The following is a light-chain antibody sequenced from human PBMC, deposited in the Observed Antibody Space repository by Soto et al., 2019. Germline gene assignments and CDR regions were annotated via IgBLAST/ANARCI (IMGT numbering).Light chain of an antibody. CDR3: QQYGGYSWT. Sequence: DIQMTQSPSTLSASVGDRITISCRASQTISHWLAWYQQKPGKAPNLLIYGVSNLASGVPSRFSGTGSGTEFTLTISSLRPDDFATYYCQQYGGYSWTFGHVTKVEIK. CDR1: QTISHW. J-gene: IGKJ1*01. V-gene: IGKV1-5*03. CDR2: GVS.